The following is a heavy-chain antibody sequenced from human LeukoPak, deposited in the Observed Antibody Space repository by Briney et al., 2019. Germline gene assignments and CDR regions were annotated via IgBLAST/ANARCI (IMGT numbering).Heavy chain of an antibody. V-gene: IGHV4-39*07. D-gene: IGHD2-15*01. J-gene: IGHJ4*02. CDR3: ARSCSGGSCYVY. CDR1: GGSISSSSYY. CDR2: IYYSGST. Sequence: SETLSLTCTVSGGSISSSSYYWGWIRQPPGKGLEWIGSIYYSGSTYYNPSLKSRVTISVDTSKNRFSLKLSSVTAADTAVYYCARSCSGGSCYVYWGQGTLVTVSS.